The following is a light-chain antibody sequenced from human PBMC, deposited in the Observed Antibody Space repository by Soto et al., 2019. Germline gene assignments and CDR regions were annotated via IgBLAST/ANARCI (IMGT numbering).Light chain of an antibody. CDR1: QSVSSN. J-gene: IGKJ5*01. CDR2: DAS. CDR3: QQRSNWPPIT. Sequence: EIVMTQCPATLSVAPGESASLSCRASQSVSSNLASHQQQPPQAPRILMYDASTRATGISARFSGSGSATEFTLTISRLQPEDFAAYYCQQRSNWPPITFGQGTRLEIK. V-gene: IGKV3-15*01.